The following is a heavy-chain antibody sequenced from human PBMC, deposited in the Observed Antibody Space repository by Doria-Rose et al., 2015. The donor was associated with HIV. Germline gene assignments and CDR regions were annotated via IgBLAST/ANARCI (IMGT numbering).Heavy chain of an antibody. D-gene: IGHD1-1*01. CDR2: IHHSGST. Sequence: QVQLQESGAGLVKPSEALSLTCAVFGGSLSGYYWSWIRQPPGKGLEWIGEIHHSGSTNYKTSLKSRVTISLDTSKNLFSLKLSSVTAADTAVYYCARGLLRGGWNDVDYYYGMDVWGQGTTVTVSS. J-gene: IGHJ6*02. CDR1: GGSLSGYY. CDR3: ARGLLRGGWNDVDYYYGMDV. V-gene: IGHV4-34*01.